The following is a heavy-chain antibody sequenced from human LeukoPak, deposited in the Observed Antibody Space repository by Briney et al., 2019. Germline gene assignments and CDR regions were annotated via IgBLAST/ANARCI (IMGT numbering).Heavy chain of an antibody. Sequence: SETLSLTCTVSGGSINTPNYYWGWIRQTPGKGLEWIGNIFYSGSTYYSPSLKSRVTISLDTSKNQFSLKLSSVTAADTAVYYCAREGDSSSWFIHYWYFDLWGRGTLVTVSS. J-gene: IGHJ2*01. CDR1: GGSINTPNYY. CDR3: AREGDSSSWFIHYWYFDL. V-gene: IGHV4-39*07. D-gene: IGHD6-13*01. CDR2: IFYSGST.